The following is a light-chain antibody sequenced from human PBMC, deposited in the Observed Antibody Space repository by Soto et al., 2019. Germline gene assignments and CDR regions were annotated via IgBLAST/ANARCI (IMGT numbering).Light chain of an antibody. CDR3: QQYGSAARFT. CDR2: AAS. J-gene: IGKJ4*01. Sequence: EIELTQSPGTLSLSPGERATLSCRASQSFRSSYLAWYQQRPGQAPRLLIYAASRRATGIPERFSGSGSATNVTLTISRLEPEDYAVYYCQQYGSAARFTFGGGTKVEIK. V-gene: IGKV3-20*01. CDR1: QSFRSSY.